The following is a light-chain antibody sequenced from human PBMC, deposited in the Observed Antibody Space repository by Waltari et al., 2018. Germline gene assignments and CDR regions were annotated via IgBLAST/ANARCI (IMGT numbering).Light chain of an antibody. V-gene: IGLV3-19*01. J-gene: IGLJ1*01. CDR1: SLRTCY. CDR2: GKD. Sequence: SSELTQDPPVSVALGQTVRITCQGESLRTCYASWYQQKPVQAPVLVFYGKDNRPSGISDRFSGSNSGNTASLTITGAQAEDEADYYCHCRDSNTDRLGVFGAGTKVTVL. CDR3: HCRDSNTDRLGV.